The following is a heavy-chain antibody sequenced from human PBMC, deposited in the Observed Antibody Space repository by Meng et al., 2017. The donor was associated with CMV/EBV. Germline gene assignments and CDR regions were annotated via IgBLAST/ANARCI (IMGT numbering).Heavy chain of an antibody. CDR2: INPNSGGT. CDR3: ARDLKSFDFWSVYSNYYYYGMDV. D-gene: IGHD3-3*01. CDR1: GYTFTGYY. J-gene: IGHJ6*02. V-gene: IGHV1-2*02. Sequence: ASVKVSCKASGYTFTGYYMHWVRQAPGQGLEWMGWINPNSGGTNYAQKFQGRVTMTRDTSISTAYMELSRLRSDDTAVYYCARDLKSFDFWSVYSNYYYYGMDVWGQGTTVTVSS.